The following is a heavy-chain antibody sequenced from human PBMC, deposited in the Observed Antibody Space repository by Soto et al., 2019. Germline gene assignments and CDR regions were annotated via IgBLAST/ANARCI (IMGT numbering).Heavy chain of an antibody. J-gene: IGHJ5*02. D-gene: IGHD3-3*01. CDR2: IYYSGST. CDR3: ARQMKRITIFGVVNWFDR. V-gene: IGHV4-39*01. CDR1: GGSISSSSYY. Sequence: SDTLSLTCTVSGGSISSSSYYWGWIRQPPGKGLEWIGSIYYSGSTYYNPSLKSRVTISVDTSKNQFSLKLSSVTAADTAVYYCARQMKRITIFGVVNWFDRWGQGTLVTVSS.